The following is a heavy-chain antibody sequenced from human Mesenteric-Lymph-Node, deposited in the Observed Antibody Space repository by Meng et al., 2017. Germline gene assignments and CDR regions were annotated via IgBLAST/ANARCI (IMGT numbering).Heavy chain of an antibody. Sequence: GSLRLSCAVYGGSFSGYYWSWIRQPPGKGLEWIGEINHSGSTNYNPSLKSRVTISVDTSKNQFSLKLSSVTAADTAVYYCARGRGRKIISGRYYFDYWGQGTL. D-gene: IGHD6-19*01. J-gene: IGHJ4*02. CDR3: ARGRGRKIISGRYYFDY. CDR1: GGSFSGYY. V-gene: IGHV4-34*01. CDR2: INHSGST.